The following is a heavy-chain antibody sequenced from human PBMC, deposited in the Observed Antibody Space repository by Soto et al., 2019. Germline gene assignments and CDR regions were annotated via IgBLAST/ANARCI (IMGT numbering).Heavy chain of an antibody. CDR1: GFTFSSYD. V-gene: IGHV3-13*01. CDR2: IGTAGDT. Sequence: GGSLRLSCAASGFTFSSYDMHWVRQATGKGLEWVSAIGTAGDTYYPGSVKGRFTISRENAKNSLYLQMNSLRAGDTAVYYCARVKKADAFDIWGQGTMVTVSS. CDR3: ARVKKADAFDI. J-gene: IGHJ3*02.